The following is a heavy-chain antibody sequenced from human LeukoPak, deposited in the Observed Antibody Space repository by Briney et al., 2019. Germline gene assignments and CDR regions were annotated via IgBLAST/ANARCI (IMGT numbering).Heavy chain of an antibody. CDR1: GFTVRNYC. D-gene: IGHD3-10*01. V-gene: IGHV3-53*01. J-gene: IGHJ5*02. CDR2: IYGDGTT. Sequence: GGSLRLSCAASGFTVRNYCMSWVRQAPGKGLEWVAVIYGDGTTYYADSVKGRFTISSDTLKSTLSLQMDSLRAADTAMYYCARGSPVASGRYSIYSSWGQGTLVTVSP. CDR3: ARGSPVASGRYSIYSS.